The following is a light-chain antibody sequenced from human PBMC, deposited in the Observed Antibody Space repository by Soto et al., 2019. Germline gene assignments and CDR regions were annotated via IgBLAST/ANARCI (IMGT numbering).Light chain of an antibody. CDR3: QEYESGPPLFT. CDR2: GTS. V-gene: IGKV3-15*01. CDR1: QSVSSN. J-gene: IGKJ3*01. Sequence: EIIMTQSPATLSVSPGERATLSCRASQSVSSNLAWYRQRPGQAPRLLIYGTSTRATGIPDRFSGSGSGTEFTLSIRGLQSEDFAVYYCQEYESGPPLFTFGPGTKVDLK.